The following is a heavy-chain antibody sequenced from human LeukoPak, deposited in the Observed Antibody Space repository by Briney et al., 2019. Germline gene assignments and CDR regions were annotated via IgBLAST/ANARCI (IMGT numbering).Heavy chain of an antibody. Sequence: GGSLRLSCAATGFTFSSYAMSWVRQAPGKGLEWLSAISGTGGSTYYTDSVKGRFTISRDNSKNTLYLQMNSLRAEDTAVYYCAKERAGSGQSDYWGQGTLVTVSS. V-gene: IGHV3-23*01. CDR2: ISGTGGST. D-gene: IGHD3-10*01. J-gene: IGHJ4*02. CDR1: GFTFSSYA. CDR3: AKERAGSGQSDY.